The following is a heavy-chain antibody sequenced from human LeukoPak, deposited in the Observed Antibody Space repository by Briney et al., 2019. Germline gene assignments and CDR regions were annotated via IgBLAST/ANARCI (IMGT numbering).Heavy chain of an antibody. CDR1: GFTSTDHY. Sequence: ASVKVPCKSSGFTSTDHYIHWVRQGPGQGLEWMGYIGPHSTFTSSPQEFQGRVTMTRDASMSTAYMELTRLTSDDTAVYYCVREGEGPLSKDFDYWGQGTLVTVSS. CDR3: VREGEGPLSKDFDY. J-gene: IGHJ4*02. D-gene: IGHD2/OR15-2a*01. V-gene: IGHV1-2*02. CDR2: IGPHSTFT.